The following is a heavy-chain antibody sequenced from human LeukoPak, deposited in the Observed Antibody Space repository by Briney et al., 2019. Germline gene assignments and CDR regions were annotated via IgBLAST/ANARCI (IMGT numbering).Heavy chain of an antibody. Sequence: SGTLSLTCTVSGGSINSYYWNWIRQSPGKGLEWIGYIHYSGRTNYNPSLQSRVTISVDTSKNQFSLKLTSVTAADTALYYCARGTHYNDSSGFFSLDYWGQGTLVTVSS. J-gene: IGHJ4*02. CDR1: GGSINSYY. CDR2: IHYSGRT. CDR3: ARGTHYNDSSGFFSLDY. D-gene: IGHD3-22*01. V-gene: IGHV4-59*01.